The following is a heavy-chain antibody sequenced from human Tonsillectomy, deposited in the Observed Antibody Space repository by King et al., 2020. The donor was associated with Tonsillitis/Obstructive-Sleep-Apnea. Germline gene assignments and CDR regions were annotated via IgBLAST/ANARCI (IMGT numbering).Heavy chain of an antibody. CDR1: GYSFTSYW. J-gene: IGHJ3*02. Sequence: DVQLVESGAEVKKPGESLKISCKGSGYSFTSYWIGWVRQMPGKGLEWMGIIYPGDSDTRYSPSFQGQVTISADKSISTAYLQWSSLKASDTAMYYCARHPIPYTMIVVCYAFDIWGQGTMVTVSS. CDR2: IYPGDSDT. V-gene: IGHV5-51*01. CDR3: ARHPIPYTMIVVCYAFDI. D-gene: IGHD3-22*01.